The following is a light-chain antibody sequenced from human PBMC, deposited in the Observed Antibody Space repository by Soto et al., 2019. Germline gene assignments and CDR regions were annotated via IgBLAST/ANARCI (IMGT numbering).Light chain of an antibody. V-gene: IGLV1-47*01. CDR2: RNN. CDR3: APWDASLSGLYV. CDR1: SSNIGSNY. J-gene: IGLJ1*01. Sequence: QSVLTQPPSASGTPGQRVTISCSGSSSNIGSNYVYWYQQLPGTAPKLLIYRNNQRPSGVPDRFSGSKSGTSAPLAISRLLSDDEAAYYLAPWDASLSGLYVFGTGTKLTVL.